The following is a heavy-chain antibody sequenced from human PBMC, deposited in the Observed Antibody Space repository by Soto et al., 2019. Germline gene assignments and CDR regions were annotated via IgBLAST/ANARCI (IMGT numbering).Heavy chain of an antibody. CDR3: PRPGSWSPMTVPYYFDP. CDR2: ISYDGNIK. CDR1: GFIFSNYA. V-gene: IGHV3-30-3*01. J-gene: IGHJ4*02. D-gene: IGHD2-8*01. Sequence: QVQLVESGEGVVQPGRSLRLSCAASGFIFSNYAIYWVRQAPGKGLEWVAVISYDGNIKYYADSVKGRFTISRDNSKNTRYLQMDSLRANATAVYYFPRPGSWSPMTVPYYFDPWAREPWSPSPQ.